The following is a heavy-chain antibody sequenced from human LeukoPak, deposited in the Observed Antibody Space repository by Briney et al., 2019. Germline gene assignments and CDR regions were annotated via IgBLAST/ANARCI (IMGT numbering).Heavy chain of an antibody. CDR2: INPSGGGT. D-gene: IGHD6-6*01. J-gene: IGHJ4*02. CDR3: ARDLALYSSSSGPLDY. V-gene: IGHV1-46*01. Sequence: GASVKVSCKASGYTFTSYYMHWVRQAPGQGLEWMGIINPSGGGTSYAQKFQGRVTMTRDTSTSTVYMELSSLRSEDTAVYYCARDLALYSSSSGPLDYWGQGTLVTVSS. CDR1: GYTFTSYY.